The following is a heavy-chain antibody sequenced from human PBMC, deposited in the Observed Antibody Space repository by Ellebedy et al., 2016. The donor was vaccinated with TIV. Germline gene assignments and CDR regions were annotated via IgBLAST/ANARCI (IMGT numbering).Heavy chain of an antibody. J-gene: IGHJ4*02. Sequence: GESLKISCAASGFTFKDYTMSWVRQAPGKGLEWVAGISGGSRNTYYRDSVKGRFTISRDSSKSSLSLQMNTLRAEDTAVYYCAKFFRKENAFDYWGQGTLVTVSS. CDR1: GFTFKDYT. CDR2: ISGGSRNT. CDR3: AKFFRKENAFDY. V-gene: IGHV3-23*01. D-gene: IGHD2-8*01.